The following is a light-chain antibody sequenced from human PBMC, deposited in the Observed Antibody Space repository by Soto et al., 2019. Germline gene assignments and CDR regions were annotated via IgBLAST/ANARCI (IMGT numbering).Light chain of an antibody. CDR1: SSDVGGYNY. Sequence: QSALTQPRSVSGSPGQSVTISCTGTSSDVGGYNYVSWYQRRAGKGPKLIIYDVTERPSGVPDRFSASKSGNTASLTISGLQTEDEGDYYCSSYAGNYVYVFGSGTKVTV. CDR2: DVT. J-gene: IGLJ1*01. CDR3: SSYAGNYVYV. V-gene: IGLV2-11*01.